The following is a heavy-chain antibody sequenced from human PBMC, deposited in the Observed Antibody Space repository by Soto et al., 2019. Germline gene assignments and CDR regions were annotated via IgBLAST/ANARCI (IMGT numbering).Heavy chain of an antibody. D-gene: IGHD6-19*01. V-gene: IGHV3-7*01. Sequence: WGALQIFFATSGCLLFGFWISWLRQAPGKGLEWVAGIKPDGGEKTYVDSVKGRFTISRDNAKNSLYLQMNSLRAEDTASDYCARDGSGWSQYWGLGTLVTVAS. J-gene: IGHJ4*02. CDR2: IKPDGGEK. CDR1: GCLLFGFW. CDR3: ARDGSGWSQY.